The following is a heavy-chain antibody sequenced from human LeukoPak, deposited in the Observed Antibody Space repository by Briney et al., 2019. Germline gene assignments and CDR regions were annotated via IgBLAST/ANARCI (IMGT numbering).Heavy chain of an antibody. CDR3: ARDLSESRTTVVAVLDY. CDR2: INPNSGGT. Sequence: AASVKVSCKASGYTFTGYYMHWVRQAPGQGLEWMGWINPNSGGTNYAQKFQGWVTMTRDTSISTAYMELSRLRSDDTAVYYCARDLSESRTTVVAVLDYWGQGTLVTVSS. D-gene: IGHD4-23*01. CDR1: GYTFTGYY. V-gene: IGHV1-2*04. J-gene: IGHJ4*02.